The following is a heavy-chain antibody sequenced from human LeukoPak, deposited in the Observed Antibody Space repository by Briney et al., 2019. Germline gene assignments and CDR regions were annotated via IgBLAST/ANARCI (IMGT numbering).Heavy chain of an antibody. V-gene: IGHV3-21*01. CDR1: GFTFSSYA. D-gene: IGHD1-14*01. J-gene: IGHJ4*02. CDR2: ISSSGTYI. CDR3: VRENHGSFDY. Sequence: GGSLRLSCAASGFTFSSYAMSWVRQAPGKGLEWVSCISSSGTYIYYSDSVRGRFAISRDNAKNSLYLQMNSLRAEDTAVYYCVRENHGSFDYWGQGSLVTVSS.